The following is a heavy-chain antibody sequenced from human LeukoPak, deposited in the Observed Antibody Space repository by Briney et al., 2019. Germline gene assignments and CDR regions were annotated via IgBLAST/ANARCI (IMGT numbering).Heavy chain of an antibody. CDR1: GGSISSGSYY. J-gene: IGHJ4*02. CDR2: IYYSGST. D-gene: IGHD1-26*01. V-gene: IGHV4-39*07. CDR3: ARAFGIVGATAFDY. Sequence: SQTLSLTCTVSGGSISSGSYYWSWIRQPAGKGLEWIGSIYYSGSTYYNPSLKSRVTISVDTSKNQFSLKLSSVTAADTAVYYCARAFGIVGATAFDYWGQGTLVTVSS.